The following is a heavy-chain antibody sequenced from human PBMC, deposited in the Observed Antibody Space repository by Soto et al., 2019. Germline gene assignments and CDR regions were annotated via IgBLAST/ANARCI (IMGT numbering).Heavy chain of an antibody. D-gene: IGHD5-18*01. CDR3: ARDRGYSYGYVPHYFQS. CDR2: IIPIFGTA. Sequence: GASVKVSCKASGGTFSSYAISWVRQAPGQGLEWMGGIIPIFGTANYAQKFQGRVTITADESTSTAYMELSSLRSEDTAVYYCARDRGYSYGYVPHYFQSWGQGTMVTVSS. CDR1: GGTFSSYA. V-gene: IGHV1-69*13. J-gene: IGHJ1*01.